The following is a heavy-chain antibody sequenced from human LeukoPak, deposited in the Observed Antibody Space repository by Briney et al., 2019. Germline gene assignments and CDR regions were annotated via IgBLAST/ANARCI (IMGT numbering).Heavy chain of an antibody. CDR1: GFVFNRYG. Sequence: PGGSLRLSCAASGFVFNRYGVASVRPAPGRGLAWITSIVGNDGGEYYADSVKGRFTNARDNSKNTLYLQMTSLRAEDSAIYYCAKLGFDGPPVDYWGPGTLVAVAS. V-gene: IGHV3-23*01. J-gene: IGHJ4*02. D-gene: IGHD5-24*01. CDR2: IVGNDGGE. CDR3: AKLGFDGPPVDY.